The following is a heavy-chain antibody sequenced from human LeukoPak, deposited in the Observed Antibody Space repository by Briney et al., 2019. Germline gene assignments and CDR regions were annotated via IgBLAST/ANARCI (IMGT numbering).Heavy chain of an antibody. CDR1: GYRFTSFW. J-gene: IGHJ4*02. CDR3: ARQAYGSGSYSPH. D-gene: IGHD3-10*01. Sequence: GESLKISCKGSGYRFTSFWIGWVRQMPGKGLEWMGIIYPGDSDTRYSPSFQGQVTISADKSISTAYLQWSSLKASDTAMYYCARQAYGSGSYSPHWGQGTLVTVSS. V-gene: IGHV5-51*01. CDR2: IYPGDSDT.